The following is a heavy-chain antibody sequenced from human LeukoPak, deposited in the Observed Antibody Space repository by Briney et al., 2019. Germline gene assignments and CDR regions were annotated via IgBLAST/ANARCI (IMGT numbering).Heavy chain of an antibody. CDR2: IKQDGSEK. J-gene: IGHJ4*02. Sequence: PGGSPRLPCAASGFTFGNEAMSWVRQAPGEGLEWVANIKQDGSEKYYVDSVKGRFTISRDNAKNSLYLQMNSLRAEDTAVYYCARDREDTGCDWGQGTLVTVSS. D-gene: IGHD2-15*01. CDR1: GFTFGNEA. V-gene: IGHV3-7*01. CDR3: ARDREDTGCD.